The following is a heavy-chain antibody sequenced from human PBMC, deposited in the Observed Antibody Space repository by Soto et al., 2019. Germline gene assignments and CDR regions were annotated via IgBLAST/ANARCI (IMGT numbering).Heavy chain of an antibody. CDR1: GFPFSSYA. D-gene: IGHD5-12*01. CDR2: ISGSGGST. Sequence: PGGSLRLSCAASGFPFSSYAMSWVRQAPGKGLEWVSAISGSGGSTYYADSVKGRFTISRDNSKNTLYLQMNSLRAEDTAVYYCAKLLVATDDAFDIWGQGTMVTVSS. J-gene: IGHJ3*02. CDR3: AKLLVATDDAFDI. V-gene: IGHV3-23*01.